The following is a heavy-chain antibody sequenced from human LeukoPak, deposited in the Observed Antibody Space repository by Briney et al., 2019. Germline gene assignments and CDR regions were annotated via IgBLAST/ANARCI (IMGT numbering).Heavy chain of an antibody. Sequence: GGSLRLSCAASGFTFSDYYMSWMRQAPGKGLEWVSDISSTSIYTNYADSVKGRFTISRDNAKNSLYLQMNSLRAEDTAVYYCAREDGYSSSWYSDYWGQGTLVTVSS. CDR3: AREDGYSSSWYSDY. J-gene: IGHJ4*02. CDR2: ISSTSIYT. V-gene: IGHV3-11*05. CDR1: GFTFSDYY. D-gene: IGHD6-13*01.